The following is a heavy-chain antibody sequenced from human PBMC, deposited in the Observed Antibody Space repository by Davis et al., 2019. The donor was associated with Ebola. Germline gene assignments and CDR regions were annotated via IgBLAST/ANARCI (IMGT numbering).Heavy chain of an antibody. Sequence: ASVKVSCKASGYTFTSYAMHWVRQAPGQRLEWMGWINAGNGNTKYSQKFQGTVTITRDTSASTVYLELSSLRSEDTAVYYCARDVTISGTRWFDPWGQGTLVTVSS. CDR1: GYTFTSYA. V-gene: IGHV1-3*01. CDR3: ARDVTISGTRWFDP. CDR2: INAGNGNT. J-gene: IGHJ5*02. D-gene: IGHD1/OR15-1a*01.